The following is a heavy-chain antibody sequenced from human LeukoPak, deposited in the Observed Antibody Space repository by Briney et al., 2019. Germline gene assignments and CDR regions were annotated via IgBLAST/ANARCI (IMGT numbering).Heavy chain of an antibody. CDR3: AKKIGIHSDGYYYDSSGYPWYFDY. CDR2: ISGSGGST. CDR1: GFTFSSYA. D-gene: IGHD3-22*01. V-gene: IGHV3-23*01. Sequence: PGGSLRLSCAASGFTFSSYAMSWVRQAPGKGLEWVSAISGSGGSTYYADSVKGRFTISRDNSKNTLYLQMNSLRAEDTAVYYCAKKIGIHSDGYYYDSSGYPWYFDYWGQGTLVTVSS. J-gene: IGHJ4*02.